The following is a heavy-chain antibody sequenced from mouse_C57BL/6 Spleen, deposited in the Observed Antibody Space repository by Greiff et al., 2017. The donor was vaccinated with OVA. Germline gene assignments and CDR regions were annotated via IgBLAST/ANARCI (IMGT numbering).Heavy chain of an antibody. CDR3: ARGVTTVVAGGRFAY. D-gene: IGHD1-1*01. J-gene: IGHJ3*01. CDR1: GYAFSSSW. Sequence: VHLVESGPELVKPGASVKISCKASGYAFSSSWMNWVKQRPGKGLEWIGRIYPGDGDTNYNGKFKGKATLTADKSSSTAYMQLSSLTSEDSAVYFCARGVTTVVAGGRFAYWGQGTLVTVSA. CDR2: IYPGDGDT. V-gene: IGHV1-82*01.